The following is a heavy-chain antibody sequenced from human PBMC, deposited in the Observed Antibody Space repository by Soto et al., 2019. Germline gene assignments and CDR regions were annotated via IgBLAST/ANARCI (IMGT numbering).Heavy chain of an antibody. Sequence: PGGSLRLSCAASGFIFSGFPMHWVRQSPGKGLEYVAAISSDGNLTFYAESVRGRFTVSRDNFKNTLYLQMGSLRIEDMAVYYCARGRIPYGMDVWGHGKPVTVSS. CDR1: GFIFSGFP. V-gene: IGHV3-64*02. J-gene: IGHJ6*02. CDR2: ISSDGNLT. CDR3: ARGRIPYGMDV.